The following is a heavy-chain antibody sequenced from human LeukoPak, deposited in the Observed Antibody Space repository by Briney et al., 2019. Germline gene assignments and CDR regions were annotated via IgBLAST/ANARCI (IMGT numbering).Heavy chain of an antibody. J-gene: IGHJ4*02. CDR1: GFTFSSYA. CDR3: ARRHRSSTSCSGFDY. V-gene: IGHV3-30-3*01. Sequence: GRSLRLSCAASGFTFSSYAMHWVRQAPGKGLEWVAVISYDGSNKYYADSVKGRFTISRDNAKNSLYLQMNSLRAEDTAVYYCARRHRSSTSCSGFDYWGQGTLVTVSS. D-gene: IGHD2-2*01. CDR2: ISYDGSNK.